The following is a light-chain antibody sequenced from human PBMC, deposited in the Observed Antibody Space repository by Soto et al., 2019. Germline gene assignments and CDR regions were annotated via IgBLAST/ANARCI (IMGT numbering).Light chain of an antibody. J-gene: IGKJ2*01. Sequence: EIVLTQSPGTLSLSPGERATLSCRASQTVSNNYLAWYQQKPGQAPRLLIYGVSSRATGIPDRFSGSGSGTDFTLTINRLEPEDFAGFYCQLYGNSLYTFGQGTKLEIK. CDR2: GVS. CDR1: QTVSNNY. V-gene: IGKV3-20*01. CDR3: QLYGNSLYT.